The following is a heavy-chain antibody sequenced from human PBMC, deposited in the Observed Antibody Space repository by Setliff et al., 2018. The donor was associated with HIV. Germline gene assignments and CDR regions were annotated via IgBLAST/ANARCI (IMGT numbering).Heavy chain of an antibody. D-gene: IGHD2-15*01. J-gene: IGHJ4*02. CDR2: VSYSGSV. V-gene: IGHV4-59*01. CDR3: ARGRGRAPLSYYFDS. Sequence: PSETLSLTCTVSGGSISVYYWTWVRQPPGRGLEWVGYVSYSGSVSYNPSLNSRVTMSIDASRDQFSLKLNSVTVADTAIYYCARGRGRAPLSYYFDSWGQGRLVTVSS. CDR1: GGSISVYY.